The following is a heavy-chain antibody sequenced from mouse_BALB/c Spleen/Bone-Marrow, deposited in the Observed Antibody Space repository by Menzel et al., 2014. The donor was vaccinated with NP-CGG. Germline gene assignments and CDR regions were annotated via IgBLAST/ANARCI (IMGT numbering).Heavy chain of an antibody. J-gene: IGHJ2*01. CDR3: ARDSNDY. V-gene: IGHV5-6-3*01. CDR1: GFTFSSYG. Sequence: EVKLMESGGGLVQPGGSLKLSCAASGFTFSSYGMSWVRQTPDKRLELVATINSNGGSTYYPDSVKGRFTISRDNVKNTLYLQMSSLKSEDTAMYYCARDSNDYWGQGTTLTVSS. CDR2: INSNGGST.